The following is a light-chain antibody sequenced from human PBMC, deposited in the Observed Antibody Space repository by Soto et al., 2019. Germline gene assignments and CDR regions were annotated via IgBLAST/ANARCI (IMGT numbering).Light chain of an antibody. CDR2: RNT. CDR1: SSNSGAGYD. J-gene: IGLJ1*01. V-gene: IGLV1-40*01. Sequence: QSVLTQPPSVSGAPGQRVTISCTGSSSNSGAGYDVHWYQQLPGTAPKLLIYRNTNRPSGVPDRFSGSKSGTSASLAITGLQAEDEADYYCQSCDSSLSGSGVFGTGTKVTVL. CDR3: QSCDSSLSGSGV.